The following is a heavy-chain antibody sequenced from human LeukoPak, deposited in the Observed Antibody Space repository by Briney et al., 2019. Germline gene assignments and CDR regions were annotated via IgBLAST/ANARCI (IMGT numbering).Heavy chain of an antibody. CDR3: AKDSSYYDSRGMGRGYFDY. Sequence: GGSLRLSCAASGFTFTIYAMHWVRQAPGKGLEWVAVISYDGSNYYYADSVKGRFTISRDNSKNTLYLQMNSLRAEDTAVYYCAKDSSYYDSRGMGRGYFDYWGQGTLVTVSS. CDR1: GFTFTIYA. V-gene: IGHV3-30*18. CDR2: ISYDGSNY. D-gene: IGHD3-22*01. J-gene: IGHJ4*02.